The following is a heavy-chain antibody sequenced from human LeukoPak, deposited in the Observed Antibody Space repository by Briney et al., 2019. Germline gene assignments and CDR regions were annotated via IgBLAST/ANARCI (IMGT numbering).Heavy chain of an antibody. J-gene: IGHJ3*02. D-gene: IGHD6-6*01. Sequence: SQTLSLTCATSGDSVSSNSAAWNWIRQSPSRGLEWLGRTYYRSKWYNDYAVSVKSRITINPDTSKNQFSLQLNSVTPEDTAVYYCARDPNSSSSGDKAFDIWGQGTMVTVSS. CDR2: TYYRSKWYN. CDR3: ARDPNSSSSGDKAFDI. V-gene: IGHV6-1*01. CDR1: GDSVSSNSAA.